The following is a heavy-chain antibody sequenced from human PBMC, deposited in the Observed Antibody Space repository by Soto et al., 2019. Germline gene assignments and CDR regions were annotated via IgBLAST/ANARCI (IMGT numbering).Heavy chain of an antibody. CDR1: GFTFSSYW. CDR2: INSDGSST. J-gene: IGHJ6*02. V-gene: IGHV3-74*01. Sequence: GGSLRLSCAASGFTFSSYWMHWVRQAPGKGLVWVSRINSDGSSTSYADSVKGRFTISRDKAKNSLYLQMNSLRAEDTAVYYCARGRPYCSGGSCYLIGVVSYYGMDVWGQGTTVTVSS. D-gene: IGHD2-15*01. CDR3: ARGRPYCSGGSCYLIGVVSYYGMDV.